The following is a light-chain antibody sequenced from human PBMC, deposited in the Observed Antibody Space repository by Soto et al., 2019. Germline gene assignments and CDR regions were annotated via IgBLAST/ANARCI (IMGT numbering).Light chain of an antibody. V-gene: IGLV2-8*01. Sequence: QSVLTQVPSASGSPGQSVTISCTGTSSDVGGYNYVSWYQQHPGKAPKLMIYEVSKRPSGVPDRFSGSKSGNTASLTVSGLQAEDEADYYCTSYAGSNNYVFGTGTKVTVL. CDR1: SSDVGGYNY. CDR2: EVS. J-gene: IGLJ1*01. CDR3: TSYAGSNNYV.